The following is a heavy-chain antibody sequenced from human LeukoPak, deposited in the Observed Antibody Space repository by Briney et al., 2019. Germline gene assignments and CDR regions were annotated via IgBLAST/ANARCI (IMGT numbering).Heavy chain of an antibody. Sequence: SETLSLTCAVYGGSFSGYYWSWIRQPPGKGLEWIGEINHSGSTNYNPPLKSRVTISVATSKNQFSLKLSSVTAADTAVYYCARGWNSGYDQTFDYWGQGTLVTVSS. CDR2: INHSGST. V-gene: IGHV4-34*01. D-gene: IGHD5-12*01. CDR3: ARGWNSGYDQTFDY. J-gene: IGHJ4*02. CDR1: GGSFSGYY.